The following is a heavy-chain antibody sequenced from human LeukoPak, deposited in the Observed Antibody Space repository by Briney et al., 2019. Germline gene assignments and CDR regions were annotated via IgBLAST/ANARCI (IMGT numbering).Heavy chain of an antibody. CDR1: GGSISPYY. V-gene: IGHV4-59*08. CDR3: ARRQILTGSWWYFDY. J-gene: IGHJ4*02. Sequence: PSETLSLTCIVSGGSISPYYWSWIRQPPGSGLEWIAYIYYSGSTSYNPSLKSRVTISVDTSKNQFSLSLSSVTAADTAVYYCARRQILTGSWWYFDYWGQGTPVTVSS. CDR2: IYYSGST. D-gene: IGHD3-9*01.